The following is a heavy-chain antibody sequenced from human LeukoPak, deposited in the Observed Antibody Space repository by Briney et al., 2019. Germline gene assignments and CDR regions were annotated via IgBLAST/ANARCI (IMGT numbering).Heavy chain of an antibody. Sequence: GGSLRLSCAASGLTFSSGLTFSNYAMSWVRQAPGKGLEWVSAVSGGGSGSGGDTYYADSVKGRFTISRDNSKNTLYLQINSLRVEDTAVYYCAKAGKVGARVWNYYFDYWGQGTLVTVSS. CDR2: VSGGGSGSGGDT. CDR1: GLTFSSGLTFSNYA. J-gene: IGHJ4*02. V-gene: IGHV3-23*01. CDR3: AKAGKVGARVWNYYFDY. D-gene: IGHD1-26*01.